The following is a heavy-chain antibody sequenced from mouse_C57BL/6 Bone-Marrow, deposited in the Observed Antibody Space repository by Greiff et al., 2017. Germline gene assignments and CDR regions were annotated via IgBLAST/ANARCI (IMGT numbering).Heavy chain of an antibody. CDR3: ANGVTSRYFDV. Sequence: VQVVESGPGLVAPSQSLSITCTVSGFSLTSYGVSWVRQPPGKGLEWLGVISGDGSTNYHSALISRLSISKDNSKSQVFLKLNSLQTDDTATYYCANGVTSRYFDVWGTGTTVTVSS. D-gene: IGHD2-5*01. V-gene: IGHV2-3*01. J-gene: IGHJ1*03. CDR2: ISGDGST. CDR1: GFSLTSYG.